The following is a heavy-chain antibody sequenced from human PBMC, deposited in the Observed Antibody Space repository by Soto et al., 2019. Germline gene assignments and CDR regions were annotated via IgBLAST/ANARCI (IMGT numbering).Heavy chain of an antibody. Sequence: ASVKVSCKASGYTFTSYDINWVRQATGQGLEWLGWMNPNSGNTGYAQKFQGRATMTRNTSISTAYMELSSLRSEDTAVYYCARGDIVVVPAAMFSPYYYYYMDVWGKGTTVTVSS. V-gene: IGHV1-8*01. CDR1: GYTFTSYD. D-gene: IGHD2-2*01. CDR2: MNPNSGNT. J-gene: IGHJ6*03. CDR3: ARGDIVVVPAAMFSPYYYYYMDV.